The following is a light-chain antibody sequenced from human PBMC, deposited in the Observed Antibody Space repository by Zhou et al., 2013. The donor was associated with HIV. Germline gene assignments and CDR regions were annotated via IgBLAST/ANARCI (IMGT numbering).Light chain of an antibody. Sequence: DIQMTQSPSSLSASVGDRVTITCRASQNIYTWLAWYQHKPGKAPKLLISTASTLESGVPSRFSGSGSGTEFILTISSLQPDDVATYYCQQYNSYSLFTFGPGTKVEIK. J-gene: IGKJ3*01. CDR2: TAS. CDR1: QNIYTW. V-gene: IGKV1-5*03. CDR3: QQYNSYSLFT.